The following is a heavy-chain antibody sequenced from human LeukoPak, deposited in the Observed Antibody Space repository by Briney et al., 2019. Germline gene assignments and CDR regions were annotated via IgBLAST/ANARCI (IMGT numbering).Heavy chain of an antibody. V-gene: IGHV4-34*01. Sequence: PSETLSLTCAVYGGSFSGYYWSWIRQPPGKGLEWIGEINHSGSTNYNPSLKSRVTLSVDTPKKQFSLKLSAVTAADTPVYYGGRGRYPADPWGQGTLVTVSS. D-gene: IGHD1-1*01. J-gene: IGHJ5*02. CDR1: GGSFSGYY. CDR3: GRGRYPADP. CDR2: INHSGST.